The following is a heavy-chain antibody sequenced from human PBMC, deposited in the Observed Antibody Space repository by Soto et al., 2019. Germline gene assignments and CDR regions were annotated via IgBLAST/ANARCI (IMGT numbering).Heavy chain of an antibody. V-gene: IGHV5-51*01. CDR2: IYPGDSDT. CDR1: GYTFTTDV. J-gene: IGHJ3*01. Sequence: PGESLKISCQGSGYTFTTDVLGWVRQMPGKGLEWMGIIYPGDSDTRYSPSFQGQVTISADKSISTAYLQWSSLKASDTAMYYCARDGGNYGFDVWGQGTMVPVSS. CDR3: ARDGGNYGFDV. D-gene: IGHD4-4*01.